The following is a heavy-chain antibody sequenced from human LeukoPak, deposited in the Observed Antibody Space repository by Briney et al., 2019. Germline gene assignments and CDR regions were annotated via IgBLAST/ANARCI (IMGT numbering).Heavy chain of an antibody. V-gene: IGHV3-48*01. D-gene: IGHD5-18*01. Sequence: PGGSLRLSCAVSGFFFSNYNMNWVRQAPGKGLEWLSYISSSSGTIYYADSVKGRFTISGDNAKNSLYLQMNSLRAEDTAVYYCARALGYSYGYAVDYWGQGTLVTVSS. CDR1: GFFFSNYN. CDR2: ISSSSGTI. CDR3: ARALGYSYGYAVDY. J-gene: IGHJ4*02.